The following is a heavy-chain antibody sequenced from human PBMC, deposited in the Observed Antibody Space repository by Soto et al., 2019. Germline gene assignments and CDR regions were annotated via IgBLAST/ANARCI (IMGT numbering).Heavy chain of an antibody. J-gene: IGHJ6*02. CDR1: GFTFSSYG. V-gene: IGHV3-30*18. CDR3: AKDRSTSSYYYGMDV. Sequence: QVQLVESGGGVVQPGRSLRLSCAASGFTFSSYGMHWVRQAPGKGLEWVAVISYDGSNKYYADSVKGRFTISRDNSKNTLYLQMNSLRAEDTAVYYCAKDRSTSSYYYGMDVWGQGTTVTVSS. D-gene: IGHD2-2*01. CDR2: ISYDGSNK.